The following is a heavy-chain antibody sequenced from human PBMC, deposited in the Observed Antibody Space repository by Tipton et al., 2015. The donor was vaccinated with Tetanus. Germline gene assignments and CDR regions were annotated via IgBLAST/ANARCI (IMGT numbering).Heavy chain of an antibody. CDR1: GYTFTSYG. J-gene: IGHJ4*02. CDR3: ARLVRQWLVPEDF. Sequence: QSGAEVKKPGASVKVSCKASGYTFTSYGINWVRQAPGQGLEWMGWNGGYNGATNYAQKFQGRVTMTTDTSTNTAYMELRSLRSDDTAVYYCARLVRQWLVPEDFWGQGTLVTVSS. V-gene: IGHV1-18*01. D-gene: IGHD6-19*01. CDR2: NGGYNGAT.